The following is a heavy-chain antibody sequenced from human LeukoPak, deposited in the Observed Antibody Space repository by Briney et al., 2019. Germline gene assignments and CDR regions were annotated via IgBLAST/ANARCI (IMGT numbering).Heavy chain of an antibody. CDR3: AREFVRSYDFWSGYGAAFDI. CDR2: IKEDGSEK. Sequence: GGSLRLSCAGSGFTFSSYWMSWVRQAPGKGLEWVANIKEDGSEKYYVDSVKGRFTISRDNAKSSLYLQMNSLRAEDTAVYYCAREFVRSYDFWSGYGAAFDIWGQGTMVTVSS. D-gene: IGHD3-3*01. CDR1: GFTFSSYW. J-gene: IGHJ3*02. V-gene: IGHV3-7*01.